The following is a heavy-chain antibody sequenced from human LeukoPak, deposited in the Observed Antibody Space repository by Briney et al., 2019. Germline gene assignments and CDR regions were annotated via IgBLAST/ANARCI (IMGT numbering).Heavy chain of an antibody. Sequence: PSETLSLTCTVSGGSISSSAYYWGWIRRPPGKGLEWIGSIHSSGSTYYNPSLKSRVTISVDTSKNQFSLKLTSMTAADTAVYYCARNHGGWFDSWGQGTLVTVSS. J-gene: IGHJ5*01. CDR1: GGSISSSAYY. CDR3: ARNHGGWFDS. CDR2: IHSSGST. D-gene: IGHD4-23*01. V-gene: IGHV4-39*07.